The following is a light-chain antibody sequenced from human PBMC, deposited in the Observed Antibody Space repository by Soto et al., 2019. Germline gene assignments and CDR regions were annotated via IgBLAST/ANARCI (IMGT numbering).Light chain of an antibody. CDR1: QSVSSY. V-gene: IGKV3D-15*01. CDR3: QHYNRWPLT. Sequence: EIVLTQSPATLSLSPGERATLSCRASQSVSSYLAWYQQKSGQAPRLLIYGASSRAIHTPDRFSGSGSGTEFTLTISSLQSEDFAVYYCQHYNRWPLTFGGGTKVDIK. CDR2: GAS. J-gene: IGKJ4*01.